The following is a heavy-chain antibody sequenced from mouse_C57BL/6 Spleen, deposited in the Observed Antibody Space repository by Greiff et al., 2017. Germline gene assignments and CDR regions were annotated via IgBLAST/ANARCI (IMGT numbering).Heavy chain of an antibody. CDR1: GYTFTSYD. D-gene: IGHD3-1*01. Sequence: VQRVESGPELVKPGASVKLSCKASGYTFTSYDINWVKQRPGQGLEWIGWIYPRDGSTKYNEKFKGKATLTVDTSSSTAYMELHSLTSEDSAVYFCARGSHRRYFDVWGTGTTVTVSS. V-gene: IGHV1-85*01. CDR3: ARGSHRRYFDV. CDR2: IYPRDGST. J-gene: IGHJ1*03.